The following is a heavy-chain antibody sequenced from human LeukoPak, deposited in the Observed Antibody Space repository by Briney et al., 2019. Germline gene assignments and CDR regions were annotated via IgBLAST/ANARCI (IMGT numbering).Heavy chain of an antibody. D-gene: IGHD4-23*01. Sequence: ASLKVSCKASGYTFTGYYMHWVRQAPGQELEWMGWINPTSGGTNYAQKFQGRVTMTRDTSISTAYMELSRLRSDDTAVYYCARGGGNSWVWYFDLWGRGTLVTVSS. V-gene: IGHV1-2*02. J-gene: IGHJ2*01. CDR3: ARGGGNSWVWYFDL. CDR1: GYTFTGYY. CDR2: INPTSGGT.